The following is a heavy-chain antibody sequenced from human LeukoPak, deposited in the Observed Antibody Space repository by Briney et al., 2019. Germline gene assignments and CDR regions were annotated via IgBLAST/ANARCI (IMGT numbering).Heavy chain of an antibody. CDR2: IKQDGSEK. CDR1: GFTFTKYW. Sequence: PGGSLRLSCAASGFTFTKYWMTWVRRAPGKGLEWVANIKQDGSEKFYVDSVKGRFTISRDNAKNSLDIQINSLGAEDTPVYYCARGLDCRSTSCYLDNWGQGTLVTVST. V-gene: IGHV3-7*01. J-gene: IGHJ4*02. D-gene: IGHD2-2*01. CDR3: ARGLDCRSTSCYLDN.